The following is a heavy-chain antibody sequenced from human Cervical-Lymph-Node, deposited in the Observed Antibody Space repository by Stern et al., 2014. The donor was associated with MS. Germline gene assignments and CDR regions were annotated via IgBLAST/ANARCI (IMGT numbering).Heavy chain of an antibody. Sequence: QLVQSGPGLVKPSETLSLSCSVSGGSIRSHSWNWIRQPPGKGLEWIGSVYYGGSANHQSSLKSRVTISLDTSRNQLLLNLTSVTAADTAVYYCARQTGNSDWFDPWGRGTPVTVSS. CDR3: ARQTGNSDWFDP. D-gene: IGHD1-1*01. J-gene: IGHJ5*02. CDR1: GGSIRSHS. V-gene: IGHV4-59*11. CDR2: VYYGGSA.